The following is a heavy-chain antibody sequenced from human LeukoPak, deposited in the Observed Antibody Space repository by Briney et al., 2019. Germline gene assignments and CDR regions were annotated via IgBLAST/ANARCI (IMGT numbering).Heavy chain of an antibody. CDR2: MYQTVTS. CDR3: ARYIMGAIKFDT. D-gene: IGHD5-12*01. V-gene: IGHV4-38-2*02. J-gene: IGHJ5*02. Sequence: SETLSLTCTVSGYSISDGYYWGWIRQPPGKGLEWIAVMYQTVTSYYNPSLKSRVTISLDMSKNQFSLKLTSVTAADTAVYYCARYIMGAIKFDTWGQGTLVTVSS. CDR1: GYSISDGYY.